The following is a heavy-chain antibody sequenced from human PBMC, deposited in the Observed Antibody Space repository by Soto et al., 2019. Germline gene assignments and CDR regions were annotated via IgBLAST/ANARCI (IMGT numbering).Heavy chain of an antibody. V-gene: IGHV4-39*01. J-gene: IGHJ5*02. CDR3: ARGASSSEKINWFDP. CDR2: IYYSGST. CDR1: YGSISSSSYQ. Sequence: ETLSLTCTVCYGSISSSSYQWVWICQPPGKGLEWIGSIYYSGSTYYNPSLKSRVTISADTSKNQFSLKLSSVTAADTAVYYCARGASSSEKINWFDPWGQGTLVTVSS. D-gene: IGHD6-19*01.